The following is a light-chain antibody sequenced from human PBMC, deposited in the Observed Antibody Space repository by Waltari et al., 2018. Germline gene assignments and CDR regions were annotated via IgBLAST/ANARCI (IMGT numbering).Light chain of an antibody. V-gene: IGKV1D-16*01. CDR2: KAS. CDR3: LQYSTSPYS. Sequence: DIQMTQSPSSLSASVGDTVTITCRASQSIGSWLAWNHQAAGKAPKLLIYKASSLLTGVPSRFSGIGSGTYFTLTISGLQPDDFATYYCLQYSTSPYSFGQGTKVEIK. CDR1: QSIGSW. J-gene: IGKJ2*03.